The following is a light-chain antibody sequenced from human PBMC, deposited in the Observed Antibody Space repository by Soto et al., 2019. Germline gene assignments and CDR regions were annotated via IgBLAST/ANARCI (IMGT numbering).Light chain of an antibody. Sequence: EIVLTQSPGTLSLSPGERATLSCRASQSVSSSYLAWYQQKPGQAPRLLIYGASSRATGIPGRFSGSGSGTDFTLTISRLEPEDFASYYCQQTHSTPQSFGGGTKVEIK. CDR1: QSVSSSY. CDR2: GAS. CDR3: QQTHSTPQS. J-gene: IGKJ4*01. V-gene: IGKV3-20*01.